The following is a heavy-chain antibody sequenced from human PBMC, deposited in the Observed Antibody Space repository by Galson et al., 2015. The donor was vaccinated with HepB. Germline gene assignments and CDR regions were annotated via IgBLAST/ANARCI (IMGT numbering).Heavy chain of an antibody. CDR2: IKEDGSEK. Sequence: SLRLSCAASEFILSMYWMNWVRQAPGKGLEWVANIKEDGSEKNYVDSVKGRLTISRDNTKNSLYLQMNSLRAEDTAVYYCARVKRGEWYSFYYYGMDVWGRGTTVTVSS. V-gene: IGHV3-7*05. J-gene: IGHJ6*02. D-gene: IGHD3-10*01. CDR3: ARVKRGEWYSFYYYGMDV. CDR1: EFILSMYW.